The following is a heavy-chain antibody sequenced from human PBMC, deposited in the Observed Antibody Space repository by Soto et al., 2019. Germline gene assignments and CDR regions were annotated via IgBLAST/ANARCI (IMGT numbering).Heavy chain of an antibody. Sequence: QVQLKESGPGLVKLSETLSLTCNVSGGPIKTGDYYWNWIRQPPGKGLEWIGYVFYSGATNYSPSLKSRAAISMDTSKNQFSLSLTSVTAADTAVYYCARAGFSYGHLLFWGQGIRVTVST. CDR3: ARAGFSYGHLLF. CDR1: GGPIKTGDYY. D-gene: IGHD3-10*01. J-gene: IGHJ4*02. CDR2: VFYSGAT. V-gene: IGHV4-30-4*01.